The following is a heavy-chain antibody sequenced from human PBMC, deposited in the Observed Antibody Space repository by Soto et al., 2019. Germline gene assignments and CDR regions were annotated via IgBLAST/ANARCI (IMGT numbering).Heavy chain of an antibody. CDR1: GGSFSGYY. D-gene: IGHD1-26*01. Sequence: QVQLQQWGAGLLKPSETLSLTCAVYGGSFSGYYWSWIRQPPGKGLEWIGEINHSGSTNYTPSLKSRVTISVDTSKNQFSLKLSSVTAADTAVYYCARGGGSYRLFDYWGQGTLVTVSS. V-gene: IGHV4-34*01. J-gene: IGHJ4*02. CDR3: ARGGGSYRLFDY. CDR2: INHSGST.